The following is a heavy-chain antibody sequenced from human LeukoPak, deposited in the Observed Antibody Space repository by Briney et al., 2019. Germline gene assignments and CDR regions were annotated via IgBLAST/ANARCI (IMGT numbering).Heavy chain of an antibody. D-gene: IGHD3-10*01. J-gene: IGHJ3*02. CDR3: ARDWVEGVPFDAFDI. V-gene: IGHV3-7*03. CDR2: IKEDGSEK. CDR1: GFTLSNCW. Sequence: GGSLRLSCAASGFTLSNCWMSWVRQAPGKGLEWVANIKEDGSEKYYVDSVKGRFTISRDNAQNSVYLHMNSLTAEDTALYYCARDWVEGVPFDAFDIWGQGTMVSVSS.